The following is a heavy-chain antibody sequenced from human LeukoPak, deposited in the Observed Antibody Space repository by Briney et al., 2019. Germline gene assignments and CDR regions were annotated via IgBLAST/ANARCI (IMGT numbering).Heavy chain of an antibody. Sequence: PSETLSLTCTVSGGSISSSYYYWGWIRQPPGKGREWIGSLYDSGRPHYNPSLQRRVTISVDQSKTQFPLKLNSVTAAETAVYYCARHYRSWGQGKMAIVSS. CDR1: GGSISSSYYY. J-gene: IGHJ4*02. CDR3: ARHYRS. CDR2: LYDSGRP. V-gene: IGHV4-39*01. D-gene: IGHD3-16*02.